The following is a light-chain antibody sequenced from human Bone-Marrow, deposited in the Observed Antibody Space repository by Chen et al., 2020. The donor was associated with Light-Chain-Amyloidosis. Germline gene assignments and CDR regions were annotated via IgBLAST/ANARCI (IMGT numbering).Light chain of an antibody. V-gene: IGLV1-40*01. CDR1: SSNIGANYD. CDR2: GHK. CDR3: QSYDSSLSGSV. Sequence: QSVLTQPPSVSGAPGQRVTISCPGSSSNIGANYDVHWYQKFRGPAPKLLTYGHKNRPAGVPVRFSGTKSGASASLAMTGLQAEDAADYYCQSYDSSLSGSVFGGGTKLTVL. J-gene: IGLJ2*01.